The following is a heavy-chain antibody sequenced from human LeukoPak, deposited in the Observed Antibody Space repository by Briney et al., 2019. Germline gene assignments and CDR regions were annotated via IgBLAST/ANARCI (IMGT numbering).Heavy chain of an antibody. CDR1: GFTFSSYA. V-gene: IGHV3-23*01. D-gene: IGHD6-19*01. Sequence: GGSLRLSCTASGFTFSSYAMSWVRQAPGKGLEWVSAISGSGGSTYYADSVKGRFTISRDNSKNTLYLQMNSLRAEDTAVYYCAKDVGQWLVHPYYFDYWGQGTPVTVSS. CDR2: ISGSGGST. CDR3: AKDVGQWLVHPYYFDY. J-gene: IGHJ4*02.